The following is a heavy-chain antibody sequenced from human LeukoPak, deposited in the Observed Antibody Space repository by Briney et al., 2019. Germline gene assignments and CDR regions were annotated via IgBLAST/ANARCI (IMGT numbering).Heavy chain of an antibody. D-gene: IGHD6-13*01. J-gene: IGHJ4*02. V-gene: IGHV4-4*07. CDR2: VYTSGST. CDR1: GGSVTTYY. CDR3: AREAYGSSGSGFDY. Sequence: SETLSLTCTVSGGSVTTYYWSWIRQPAGKGLEWIGRVYTSGSTNYNLSLKSRVTMSVDTSKNQFSLKLSSVTPEDTAVYYCAREAYGSSGSGFDYWGQGTLVTVSS.